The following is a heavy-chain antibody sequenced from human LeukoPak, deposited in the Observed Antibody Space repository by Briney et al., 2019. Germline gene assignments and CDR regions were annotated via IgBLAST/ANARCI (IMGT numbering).Heavy chain of an antibody. Sequence: SEALSLTCAVYGGSFSGYYWSWIRQPPGKGLEWIGEINHSGSTNYNPSLKSRVTISVDTSKNQFSLKLSSVTAADTAVYYCAREGVVGAYGHFDYWGQGTLVTVSS. CDR3: AREGVVGAYGHFDY. V-gene: IGHV4-34*01. J-gene: IGHJ4*02. D-gene: IGHD2-15*01. CDR1: GGSFSGYY. CDR2: INHSGST.